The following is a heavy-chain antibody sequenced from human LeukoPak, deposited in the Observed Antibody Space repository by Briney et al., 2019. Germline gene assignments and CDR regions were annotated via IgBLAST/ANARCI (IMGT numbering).Heavy chain of an antibody. Sequence: PGRSLRLSCAASGLTFSSYGMHWVRQAPGKGLEWVAVISNDESKKYYEDSVKGRFTISRDNSKNTLYLQMNSLRAEDTAVYYCAKDRPFKPLNTAMALPGAFDIWGQGTMVTVSS. CDR2: ISNDESKK. CDR3: AKDRPFKPLNTAMALPGAFDI. CDR1: GLTFSSYG. V-gene: IGHV3-30*18. J-gene: IGHJ3*02. D-gene: IGHD5-18*01.